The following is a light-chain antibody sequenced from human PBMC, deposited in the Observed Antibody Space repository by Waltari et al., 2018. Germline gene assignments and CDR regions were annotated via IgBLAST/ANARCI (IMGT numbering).Light chain of an antibody. Sequence: DIQMTQSPSTLSASVGDRVTITCRASQSISGWLAWYQQKPGKAPKLLIYGASSLESGVPSRFSGSGSGTEFTLTVSSLQPDDFATYYCLQYDSYSYTFGQGTKLEIK. CDR3: LQYDSYSYT. CDR1: QSISGW. J-gene: IGKJ2*01. V-gene: IGKV1-5*03. CDR2: GAS.